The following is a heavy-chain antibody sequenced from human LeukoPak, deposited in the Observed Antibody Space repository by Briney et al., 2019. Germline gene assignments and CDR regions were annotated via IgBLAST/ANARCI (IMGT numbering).Heavy chain of an antibody. CDR3: AVGYSSGWYLVPY. CDR2: FDPEDGET. CDR1: GYTLTELS. J-gene: IGHJ4*02. D-gene: IGHD6-19*01. V-gene: IGHV1-24*01. Sequence: ASVKVSCKVSGYTLTELSMHWVRQAPGKGLEWMGGFDPEDGETIYAQKFQGRVTITADESTSTAYMELSSLRSEDTAVYYCAVGYSSGWYLVPYWGQGTLVTVSS.